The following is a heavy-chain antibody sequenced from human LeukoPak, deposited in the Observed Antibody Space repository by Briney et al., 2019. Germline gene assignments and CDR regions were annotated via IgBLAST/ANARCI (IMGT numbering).Heavy chain of an antibody. V-gene: IGHV3-21*01. Sequence: PGGSLRLSCAASEFTSSNDIMNWVRQAPGKGLEWVSSISTSSTYIYYADSVKGRFTISRDNAKNSLYLQMNSLRAEDTAVYYCARICGGDCSRGFDIWGQGTMVTVSS. CDR1: EFTSSNDI. D-gene: IGHD2-21*02. CDR2: ISTSSTYI. J-gene: IGHJ3*02. CDR3: ARICGGDCSRGFDI.